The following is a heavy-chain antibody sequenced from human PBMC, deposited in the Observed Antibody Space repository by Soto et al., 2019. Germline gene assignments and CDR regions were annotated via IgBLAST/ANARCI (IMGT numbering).Heavy chain of an antibody. CDR3: ARDPLYYYYYYMDV. CDR1: GYTFTSYA. Sequence: ASLKVSCKASGYTFTSYAMHWVRQAPGQRLEWMGWINAGNGNTKYSQKFQGRVTITRDTSASTAYMELSSLRSEDTAVYYCARDPLYYYYYYMDVWGKGTTVTVSS. CDR2: INAGNGNT. J-gene: IGHJ6*03. V-gene: IGHV1-3*01.